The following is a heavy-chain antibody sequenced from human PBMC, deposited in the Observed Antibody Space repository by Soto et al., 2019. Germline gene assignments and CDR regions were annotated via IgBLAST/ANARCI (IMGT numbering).Heavy chain of an antibody. Sequence: PGESLKISCAASGFTFGTYAMNWVRQAPGKGLEWVSTITDVGDPTYYADSVKGRFTISRDKSKNTLFLQMNSLRAEDTARYYCAKDRDIAYHLEGGFYYSGMDVWGQGPTVTVSS. CDR1: GFTFGTYA. CDR3: AKDRDIAYHLEGGFYYSGMDV. CDR2: ITDVGDPT. V-gene: IGHV3-23*01. D-gene: IGHD5-12*01. J-gene: IGHJ6*02.